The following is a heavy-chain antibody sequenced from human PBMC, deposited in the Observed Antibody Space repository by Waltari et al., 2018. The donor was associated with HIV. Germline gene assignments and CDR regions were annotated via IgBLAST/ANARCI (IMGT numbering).Heavy chain of an antibody. D-gene: IGHD2-21*01. CDR3: ARGRVEPGDFRLYHYYYGMDV. J-gene: IGHJ6*02. V-gene: IGHV4-34*02. CDR1: GVSFIANY. CDR2: VDHSGTF. Sequence: QVQLQQWGAGLLKPSETLSLTCAVYGVSFIANYWTWVRESSGKGLAWFGEVDHSGTFNYNPSLKSRVTISVDSSKNQLSLKMTFVTVADTAVYYCARGRVEPGDFRLYHYYYGMDVWGQGTAVTVSS.